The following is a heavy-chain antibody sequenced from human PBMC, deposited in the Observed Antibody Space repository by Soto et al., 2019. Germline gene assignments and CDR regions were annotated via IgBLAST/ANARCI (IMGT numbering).Heavy chain of an antibody. J-gene: IGHJ4*02. CDR1: GYTFTSYG. Sequence: ASVKVSCKASGYTFTSYGISWVRQAPGQGLEWMGWISAYNGNTNYAQKLQGRVTMTADTSTSTAYMELRSLRSDDTAVYYCARAGEDIVVVVAATLDYWGQGTLVTVSS. CDR2: ISAYNGNT. CDR3: ARAGEDIVVVVAATLDY. V-gene: IGHV1-18*01. D-gene: IGHD2-15*01.